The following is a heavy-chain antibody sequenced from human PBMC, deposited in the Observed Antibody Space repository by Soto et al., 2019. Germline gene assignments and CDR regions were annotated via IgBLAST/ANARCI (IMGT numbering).Heavy chain of an antibody. CDR1: GGSLSSYY. D-gene: IGHD6-25*01. J-gene: IGHJ5*02. CDR2: VYFSGNT. Sequence: XETLSLTCTVSGGSLSSYYWTWIRQSPGKGLEWIGYVYFSGNTNYNPSLKSRVTISIDTSKNQFSLRLASVTAADTAFYYCGSVRPSGYVLSWGQGPLVTVSS. CDR3: GSVRPSGYVLS. V-gene: IGHV4-59*01.